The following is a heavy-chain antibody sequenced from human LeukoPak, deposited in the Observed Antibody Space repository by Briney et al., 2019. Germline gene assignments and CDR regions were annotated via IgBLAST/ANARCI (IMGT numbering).Heavy chain of an antibody. J-gene: IGHJ4*02. V-gene: IGHV4-61*08. CDR2: IHDSGST. CDR3: ARSSDRQGSWVDY. Sequence: SETLSLTCVVSGDSISSGGYSWSWIRQTPGKGLEWIAYIHDSGSTNYNPSLKSRVTISVDTSKNQFSLKLSSVTAADTAVYYCARSSDRQGSWVDYWGQGTLVTVSS. CDR1: GDSISSGGYS. D-gene: IGHD6-13*01.